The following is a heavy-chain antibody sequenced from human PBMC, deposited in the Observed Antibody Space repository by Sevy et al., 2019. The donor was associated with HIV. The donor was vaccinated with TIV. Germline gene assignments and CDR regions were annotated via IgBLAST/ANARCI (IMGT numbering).Heavy chain of an antibody. CDR3: ARDIASVDY. Sequence: SETLSLTCTVSGYSINNGYYWGWIRQPPGKGLEWIGTIYHSGSTYYNPSLESRVTISVDTSKNPFSLNLTSVTAADTAVYYCARDIASVDYWGQGTLVTVSS. D-gene: IGHD6-13*01. V-gene: IGHV4-38-2*02. CDR1: GYSINNGYY. J-gene: IGHJ4*02. CDR2: IYHSGST.